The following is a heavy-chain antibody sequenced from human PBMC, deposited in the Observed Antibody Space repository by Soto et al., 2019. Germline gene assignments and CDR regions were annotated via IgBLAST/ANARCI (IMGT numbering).Heavy chain of an antibody. CDR3: ARDAHFDGSVYYSDAFDI. V-gene: IGHV3-74*01. D-gene: IGHD3-22*01. CDR1: GFTFSSYW. J-gene: IGHJ3*02. CDR2: INSDGSST. Sequence: GGSLRLSCAASGFTFSSYWMHWVRQAPGKELVWVSRINSDGSSTSYADSLKGRFTISRDNAKKSLYLQMNSLRADDTAVYYCARDAHFDGSVYYSDAFDIWGQGTMVTVSS.